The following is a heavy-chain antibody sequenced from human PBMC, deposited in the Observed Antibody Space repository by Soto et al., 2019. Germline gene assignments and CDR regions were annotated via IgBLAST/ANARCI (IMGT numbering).Heavy chain of an antibody. CDR1: GFTFSSAW. J-gene: IGHJ4*02. Sequence: GGSLRLSCAASGFTFSSAWMHWVRQAPGKGLVWVSRINSDGSSTTYADSVRGRFTISRDNAKDTLYLQMNSLRAEDTAVYYCARWFTYRTFAYFDYWGQGTQVTVSS. CDR2: INSDGSST. CDR3: ARWFTYRTFAYFDY. V-gene: IGHV3-74*01. D-gene: IGHD3-10*01.